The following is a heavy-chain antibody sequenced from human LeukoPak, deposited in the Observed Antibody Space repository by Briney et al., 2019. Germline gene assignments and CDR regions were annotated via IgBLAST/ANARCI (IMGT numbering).Heavy chain of an antibody. V-gene: IGHV3-23*01. CDR1: GFTFSSYG. J-gene: IGHJ4*02. CDR3: ASLMSRVIVTGDFDN. Sequence: PGGSLRLSCAASGFTFSSYGMHWVRQAPGKGLEWVSGITGSGANTYHADSVKGRFTISRDNSKNTLSLQMNSLRAEDTAVYYCASLMSRVIVTGDFDNWGQGTLVTVSS. CDR2: ITGSGANT. D-gene: IGHD1-14*01.